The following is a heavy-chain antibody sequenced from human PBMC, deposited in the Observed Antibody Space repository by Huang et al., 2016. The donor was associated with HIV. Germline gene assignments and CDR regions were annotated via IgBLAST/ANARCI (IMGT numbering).Heavy chain of an antibody. Sequence: EVQLVESGGGLVQPGGSLRFSCAASDFDFSSYWMRWLRQVPGKGLEWVASIREDSGQKDYLDSVKGRFIISRDNPKKSLYLQMNNLRAEDAAVYYCARDPFIKAFDIWGQGTLVTVSS. J-gene: IGHJ3*02. CDR2: IREDSGQK. CDR3: ARDPFIKAFDI. V-gene: IGHV3-7*01. CDR1: DFDFSSYW.